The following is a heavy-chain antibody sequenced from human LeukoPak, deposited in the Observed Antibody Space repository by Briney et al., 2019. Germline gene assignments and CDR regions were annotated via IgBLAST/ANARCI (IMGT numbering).Heavy chain of an antibody. J-gene: IGHJ3*02. V-gene: IGHV4-59*01. CDR3: ARDLEEYDAFDI. Sequence: PSETLSLTCTVSGGSISSYYWSWIRQPPGKGLEWIGYIYYSGSTNYNPSLKSRVTISVDTSKNQFSLKLSSVTAADTAVYYCARDLEEYDAFDIWGQGTMVTVSS. CDR2: IYYSGST. D-gene: IGHD3-10*01. CDR1: GGSISSYY.